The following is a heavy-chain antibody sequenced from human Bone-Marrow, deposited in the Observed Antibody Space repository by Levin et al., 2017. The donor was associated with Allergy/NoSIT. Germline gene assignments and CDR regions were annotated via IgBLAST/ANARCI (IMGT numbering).Heavy chain of an antibody. V-gene: IGHV3-30*03. CDR1: EFILNTYA. J-gene: IGHJ1*01. Sequence: PGGSLRLSCATSEFILNTYAFHWVRQAPGKGLEWVAHVASDGGDKAYADSVKGRFTLSRDTSKNTLYLQLNSLRPEDTAMYYCARAPGSRGSVWFSSFDHWGQGSLVIVSS. D-gene: IGHD2-15*01. CDR2: VASDGGDK. CDR3: ARAPGSRGSVWFSSFDH.